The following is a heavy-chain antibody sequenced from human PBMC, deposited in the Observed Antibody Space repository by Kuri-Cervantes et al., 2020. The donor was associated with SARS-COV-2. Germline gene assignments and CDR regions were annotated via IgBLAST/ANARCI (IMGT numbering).Heavy chain of an antibody. CDR3: VRDGDHWNFDY. CDR2: ISYDGSNK. V-gene: IGHV3-30-3*01. Sequence: SCKASGYTFTGYYMHWVRQAPGKGLEWVAVISYDGSNKYYADSVKGRFTISRDNSKNTLYLQMNSLRAEDTAVYYCVRDGDHWNFDYWGQGTLVTVSS. J-gene: IGHJ4*02. CDR1: GYTFTGYY. D-gene: IGHD1-1*01.